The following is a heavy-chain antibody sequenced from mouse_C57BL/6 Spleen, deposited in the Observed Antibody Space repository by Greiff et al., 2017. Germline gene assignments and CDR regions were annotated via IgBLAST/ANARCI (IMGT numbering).Heavy chain of an antibody. Sequence: QVHVKQSGPELVKPGASVKISCKASGYAFSSSWMNWVKQRPGQGLEWIGRIYPGDGDTNYNGKFKGKATLTADKSSSTAYMQLSSLTSEDSAVYFCARGRVTGPYYAMDYWGQGTSVTVSS. D-gene: IGHD4-1*01. CDR1: GYAFSSSW. J-gene: IGHJ4*01. CDR2: IYPGDGDT. CDR3: ARGRVTGPYYAMDY. V-gene: IGHV1-82*01.